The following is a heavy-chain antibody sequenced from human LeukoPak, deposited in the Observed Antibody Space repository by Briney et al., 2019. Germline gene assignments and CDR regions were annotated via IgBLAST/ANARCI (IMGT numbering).Heavy chain of an antibody. CDR1: GGSFSGYY. CDR2: INHSGSN. CDR3: AREQITILMRHGFDP. V-gene: IGHV4-34*01. D-gene: IGHD3-9*01. Sequence: SETLSLTCAVSGGSFSGYYRSWIRQPPGKGLEWIGEINHSGSNNYNPSFKSRVTIAVDTSKNQFSLKLSSVTAADTAVYYCAREQITILMRHGFDPWGQGTRVTVSS. J-gene: IGHJ5*02.